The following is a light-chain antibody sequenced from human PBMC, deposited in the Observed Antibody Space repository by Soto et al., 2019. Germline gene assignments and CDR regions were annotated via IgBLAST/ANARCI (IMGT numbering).Light chain of an antibody. J-gene: IGLJ1*01. Sequence: QSVLTQPASVSGSPGQSITISCTGTSSDDGGYNYVSWYQQHPGKAPKLMIYDVSNRPSGVSNHFSGSKSGNTASLTIYGLQAEDEADYYCGSYTSSSSYVFGTGTKVTVL. V-gene: IGLV2-14*01. CDR3: GSYTSSSSYV. CDR2: DVS. CDR1: SSDDGGYNY.